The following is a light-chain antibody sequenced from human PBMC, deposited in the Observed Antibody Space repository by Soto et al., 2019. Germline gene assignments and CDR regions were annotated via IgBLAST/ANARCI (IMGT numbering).Light chain of an antibody. Sequence: EIVLTQSPGTLSLSPGERATLSCRASQSVSSNYLAWYQQKPGQAPRLVIYGASNRATGITDRFSGSRSGTYYTLPINRLEAEDFAVYYCQQYASSPPYTFGQGTKLDIK. CDR1: QSVSSNY. V-gene: IGKV3-20*01. J-gene: IGKJ2*01. CDR2: GAS. CDR3: QQYASSPPYT.